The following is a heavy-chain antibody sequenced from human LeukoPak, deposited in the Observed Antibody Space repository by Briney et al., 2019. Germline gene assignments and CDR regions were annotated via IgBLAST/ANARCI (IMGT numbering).Heavy chain of an antibody. J-gene: IGHJ6*02. CDR2: MNPNSGNT. Sequence: ASVKVSCKASGYTFTSYYMHWVRQATGQGLEWMGWMNPNSGNTGYAQKFQGRVTMTRNTSISTAYMELSSLRSEDTAVYYCARGMESSAYYYGSGSYYYYYGMDVWGQGTTVTVSS. CDR3: ARGMESSAYYYGSGSYYYYYGMDV. CDR1: GYTFTSYY. V-gene: IGHV1-8*02. D-gene: IGHD3-10*01.